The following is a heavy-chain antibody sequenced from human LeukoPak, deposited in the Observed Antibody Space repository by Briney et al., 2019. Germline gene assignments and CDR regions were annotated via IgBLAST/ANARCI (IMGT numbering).Heavy chain of an antibody. CDR1: SGSISSYY. CDR3: ARASRWPGPQDY. CDR2: IYYSGST. D-gene: IGHD4-23*01. J-gene: IGHJ4*02. V-gene: IGHV4-59*08. Sequence: PSETLSLTCTVSSGSISSYYWSWIRQPPGKGLEWIGYIYYSGSTNYNPSLKSRVTISVDTSKNQFSLKLSSVTAADTAVYYCARASRWPGPQDYWGQGTLVTVSS.